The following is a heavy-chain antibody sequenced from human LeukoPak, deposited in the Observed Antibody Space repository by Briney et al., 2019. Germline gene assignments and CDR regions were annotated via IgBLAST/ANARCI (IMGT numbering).Heavy chain of an antibody. CDR3: AREALYYGSGSPSWFDP. CDR1: GYTFSGYF. Sequence: GASVKVSCKASGYTFSGYFMHWVRQAPGQGLEWMGWINPNSGGTNYAQKFQGRVTMARDTSISTAYMELSRLRSDDTAVYYCAREALYYGSGSPSWFDPWGQGTLVTVSS. D-gene: IGHD3-10*01. CDR2: INPNSGGT. V-gene: IGHV1-2*02. J-gene: IGHJ5*02.